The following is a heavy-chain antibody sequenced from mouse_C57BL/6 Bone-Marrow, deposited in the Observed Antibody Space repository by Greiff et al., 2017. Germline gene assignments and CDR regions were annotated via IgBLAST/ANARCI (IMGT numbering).Heavy chain of an antibody. D-gene: IGHD1-1*01. CDR2: IDTSDSYT. CDR3: ARGITT. V-gene: IGHV1-50*01. CDR1: GFTFTSYW. Sequence: VKLQQPGAELVQPGASVTLSCTASGFTFTSYWMQWVKQRPGQGLEWIGVIDTSDSYTNYKQKYKDKATLTVDTSSSTAYMQLRSLTSEDSAVYYCARGITTWGQGTLVTVSA. J-gene: IGHJ3*02.